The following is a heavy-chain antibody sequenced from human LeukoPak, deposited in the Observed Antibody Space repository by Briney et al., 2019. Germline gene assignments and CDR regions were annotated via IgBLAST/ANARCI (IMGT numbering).Heavy chain of an antibody. J-gene: IGHJ4*02. D-gene: IGHD2-15*01. CDR3: TRGGVDY. CDR1: GFTFTSSA. CDR2: ISGSGHST. Sequence: GGSLRLSCAASGFTFTSSAMSWVRQAPGKGLEWVSVISGSGHSTDYADSVKGRFTISRDNAKNTLYLQMNSLRAEDTAVYYCTRGGVDYWGQGTLVTVSS. V-gene: IGHV3-23*01.